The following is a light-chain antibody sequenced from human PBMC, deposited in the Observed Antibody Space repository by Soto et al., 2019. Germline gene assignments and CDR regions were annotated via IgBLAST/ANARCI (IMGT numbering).Light chain of an antibody. Sequence: DIQMTQSPSSLSASVGDRVTITCRASQSISSYLNWYQQKPGQAPKLLIYAASSLRSGVPSRVSGSGSGTDFTVTISSLQPEDFATYYGQQSYSTLGTYGQGTKVEIK. CDR3: QQSYSTLGT. CDR2: AAS. CDR1: QSISSY. V-gene: IGKV1-39*01. J-gene: IGKJ1*01.